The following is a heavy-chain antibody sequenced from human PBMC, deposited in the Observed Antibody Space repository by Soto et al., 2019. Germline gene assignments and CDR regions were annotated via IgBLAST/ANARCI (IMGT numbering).Heavy chain of an antibody. Sequence: SETLSLTCTVSGGSISSYYWSWIRQPPGKGLEWIGYIYYSGSTNYNPSLKSRVTISVDTSKNQFSLKLRSVTAADTAVYYCARIGVIIVRGVENWFDPWGEGTLVTV. D-gene: IGHD3-10*01. CDR3: ARIGVIIVRGVENWFDP. V-gene: IGHV4-59*08. CDR1: GGSISSYY. J-gene: IGHJ5*02. CDR2: IYYSGST.